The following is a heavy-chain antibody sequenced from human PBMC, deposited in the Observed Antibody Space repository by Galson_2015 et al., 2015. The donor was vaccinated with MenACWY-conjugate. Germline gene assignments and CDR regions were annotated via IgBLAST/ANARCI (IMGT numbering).Heavy chain of an antibody. D-gene: IGHD3-9*01. CDR1: GFTFSSYS. J-gene: IGHJ3*02. Sequence: SLRLSCAASGFTFSSYSMNWVRQAPGKGLEWVSYISSSSSTIYYADSVKGRFTISRDNAKNSLYLQMNSLRAEDTAVYYCARDLPYDILTGYDATDAFDIWGQGTMVTVSS. CDR2: ISSSSSTI. V-gene: IGHV3-48*04. CDR3: ARDLPYDILTGYDATDAFDI.